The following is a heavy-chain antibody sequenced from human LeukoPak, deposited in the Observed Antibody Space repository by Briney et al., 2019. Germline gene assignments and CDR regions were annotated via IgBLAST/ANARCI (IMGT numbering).Heavy chain of an antibody. CDR1: GFTFSSYG. CDR2: IWYDGSNK. D-gene: IGHD3-9*01. CDR3: VTAKQAFTGGNFEHRALDP. J-gene: IGHJ5*02. Sequence: GGSLRLSCAASGFTFSSYGMHWVRQAPGKGLEWVAVIWYDGSNKYYADSVKGRFTVSRDNPKNTVYLEMNSLRLEDTAVYYCVTAKQAFTGGNFEHRALDPWGQGTLVSVS. V-gene: IGHV3-30*02.